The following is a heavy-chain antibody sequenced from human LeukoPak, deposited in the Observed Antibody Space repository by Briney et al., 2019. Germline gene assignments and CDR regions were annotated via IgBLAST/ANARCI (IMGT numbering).Heavy chain of an antibody. D-gene: IGHD6-13*01. CDR1: GGSISTYY. CDR3: AREVVAAAGVDY. CDR2: IYYSGST. V-gene: IGHV4-59*12. Sequence: SETLSLTCTVSGGSISTYYWSWIRQPPGKGLGWIGYIYYSGSTSYNPSLKSRVAISIDTSKNQFSLKLSSVTAADTAVYYCAREVVAAAGVDYWGQGTLVTVSS. J-gene: IGHJ4*02.